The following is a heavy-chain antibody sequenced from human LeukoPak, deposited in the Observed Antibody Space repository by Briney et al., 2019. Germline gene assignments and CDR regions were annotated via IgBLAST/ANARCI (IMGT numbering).Heavy chain of an antibody. V-gene: IGHV3-30*04. CDR3: AREMFDP. CDR2: ISYDGSNK. CDR1: GFTFSSYA. Sequence: RSLRLSCAASGFTFSSYAMHWVRQAPGKGLKWVAVISYDGSNKYYADSVKGRFTISRDNSKNTLYLQMNSLRAEDTAVYYCAREMFDPWGQGTLVTVSS. J-gene: IGHJ5*02.